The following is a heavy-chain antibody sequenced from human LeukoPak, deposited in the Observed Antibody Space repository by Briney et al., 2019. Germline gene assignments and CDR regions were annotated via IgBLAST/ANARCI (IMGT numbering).Heavy chain of an antibody. CDR1: GLTFRDFY. CDR3: ARDRDDPFDI. J-gene: IGHJ3*02. D-gene: IGHD1-1*01. V-gene: IGHV3-53*01. CDR2: IYSGGST. Sequence: GGSLRLSCAAPGLTFRDFYMSWVRQAPGKGLEWVSVIYSGGSTYYADSVKGRFTISRDNSKNTLYLQMNSLRAEDTAVYYCARDRDDPFDIWGQGTMVTVSS.